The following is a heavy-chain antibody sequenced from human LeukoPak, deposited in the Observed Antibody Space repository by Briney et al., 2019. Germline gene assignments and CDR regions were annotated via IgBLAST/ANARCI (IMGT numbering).Heavy chain of an antibody. D-gene: IGHD2-2*01. CDR2: IYYSGST. Sequence: SETLSLTCTVSGDSISSSSYYWGWIRQPPGKGLEWIGCIYYSGSTYYNPSLKSRVTISVDSSKNHFSLRLSSVTAADTAVYYCARGFRNCSSTTCYGGYYFDYWGQGTLVTVSS. J-gene: IGHJ4*02. V-gene: IGHV4-39*02. CDR3: ARGFRNCSSTTCYGGYYFDY. CDR1: GDSISSSSYY.